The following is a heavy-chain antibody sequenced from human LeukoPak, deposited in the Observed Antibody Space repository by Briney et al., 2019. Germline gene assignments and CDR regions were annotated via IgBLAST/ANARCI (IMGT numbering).Heavy chain of an antibody. CDR1: GYSISSYY. Sequence: SETLSLTCTVSGYSISSYYWSWIRQPPGKGLEWIGYITYSGSTDYNPSLRSRVTISVDTSKNQFSLKLSSVTAADMGVYYCARGSSRSPRDAFDIWGQGTMVTVSS. V-gene: IGHV4-59*01. J-gene: IGHJ3*02. CDR3: ARGSSRSPRDAFDI. CDR2: ITYSGST.